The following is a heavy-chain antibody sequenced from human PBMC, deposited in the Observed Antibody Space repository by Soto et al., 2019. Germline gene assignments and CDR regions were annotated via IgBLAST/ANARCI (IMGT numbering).Heavy chain of an antibody. D-gene: IGHD3-3*01. CDR2: IYWDDDK. J-gene: IGHJ4*02. CDR1: GFSLTTSGVG. V-gene: IGHV2-5*02. Sequence: QITLNESGPTQVKPRQTLTLTCTFSGFSLTTSGVGVGWIRQSPGKAPEWLALIYWDDDKRYSPSLKSRLTITKDTSKNQVVLTMADLDPADTATYYCAHRVLRTVFGLVATTAIYFDFWGQGTPVADS. CDR3: AHRVLRTVFGLVATTAIYFDF.